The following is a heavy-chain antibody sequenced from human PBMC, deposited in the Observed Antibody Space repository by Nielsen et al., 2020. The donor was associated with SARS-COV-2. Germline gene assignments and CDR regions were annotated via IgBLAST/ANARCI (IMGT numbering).Heavy chain of an antibody. J-gene: IGHJ6*03. V-gene: IGHV4-34*01. Sequence: SETLSLTCGVSFGSFSDYSWGWIRQPPGKGLEWIGVITYSGSTNYNPSLKSRVTISVDTSKNQFSLKLSSVTAADTAVYYCARLSNEYYYYYYMDVWGKGTTVTVSS. D-gene: IGHD1-1*01. CDR2: ITYSGST. CDR1: FGSFSDYS. CDR3: ARLSNEYYYYYYMDV.